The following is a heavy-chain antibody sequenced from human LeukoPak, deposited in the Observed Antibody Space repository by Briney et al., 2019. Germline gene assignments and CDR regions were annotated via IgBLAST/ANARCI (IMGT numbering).Heavy chain of an antibody. V-gene: IGHV5-51*01. CDR3: ARGPDSARFDY. CDR1: GYSFSNYW. CDR2: IYPGDSDT. Sequence: GESLKISCKGSGYSFSNYWIGWVRQMPGKGLEWMGIIYPGDSDTRYSPSFQGQVPISADKSISTAYLHWSSLTASDTAMYYCARGPDSARFDYWGQGTLVTVSS. J-gene: IGHJ4*02.